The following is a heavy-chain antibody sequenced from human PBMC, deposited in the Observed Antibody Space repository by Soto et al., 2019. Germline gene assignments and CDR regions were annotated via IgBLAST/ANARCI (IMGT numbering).Heavy chain of an antibody. CDR3: AHTGEEDYDYVWGSYIY. Sequence: SGPTLVNPTQTLTLACTFSGFSLSTSGVGVGWIRQPPGKALEWLALIYWNDDKRYSPSLKSRLTITKDTSKNQVVLTMTNMDPVDTATYYCAHTGEEDYDYVWGSYIYWGQGTLVTVSS. CDR2: IYWNDDK. D-gene: IGHD3-16*01. V-gene: IGHV2-5*01. J-gene: IGHJ4*02. CDR1: GFSLSTSGVG.